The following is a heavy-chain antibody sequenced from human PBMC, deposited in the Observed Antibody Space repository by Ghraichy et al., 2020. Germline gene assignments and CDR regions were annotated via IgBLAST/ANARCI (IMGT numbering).Heavy chain of an antibody. D-gene: IGHD6-19*01. V-gene: IGHV3-33*01. Sequence: GGSLRLSCAASGFTFSSYGMHWVRQAPGKGLEWVAVIWYDGSNKYYADSVKGRFTISRDNSKNTLYLQMNSLRAEDTAVYYCARDWSGIAVARYGMDVWGQGTTVTVSS. J-gene: IGHJ6*02. CDR1: GFTFSSYG. CDR3: ARDWSGIAVARYGMDV. CDR2: IWYDGSNK.